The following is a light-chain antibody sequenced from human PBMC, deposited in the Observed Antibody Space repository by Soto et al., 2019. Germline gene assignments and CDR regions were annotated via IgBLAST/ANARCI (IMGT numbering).Light chain of an antibody. J-gene: IGKJ4*01. CDR1: QSVSSY. CDR2: DAS. CDR3: QQRSNWPST. V-gene: IGKV3-11*01. Sequence: EIVLTQSPATLSLSPGDRATLSCRASQSVSSYLAWYQQKPGQAPRLLIYDASNRAAGIPARFSGSGSGTGFTLTSTSREPEDCAVYYCQQRSNWPSTFGGGTKVEIK.